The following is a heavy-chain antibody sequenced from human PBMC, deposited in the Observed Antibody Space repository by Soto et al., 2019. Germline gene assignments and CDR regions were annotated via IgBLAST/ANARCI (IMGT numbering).Heavy chain of an antibody. CDR2: INSDGSST. J-gene: IGHJ4*02. CDR1: GFTFSSYW. CDR3: ARARIAVAGYDY. V-gene: IGHV3-74*01. Sequence: PGGSLILSCAASGFTFSSYWMHWVRQAPGKGLVWVSRINSDGSSTSYADSVKGRFTISRDNAKNTLYLQMNSLRAEDTAVYYCARARIAVAGYDYWGQGTLVTVSS. D-gene: IGHD6-19*01.